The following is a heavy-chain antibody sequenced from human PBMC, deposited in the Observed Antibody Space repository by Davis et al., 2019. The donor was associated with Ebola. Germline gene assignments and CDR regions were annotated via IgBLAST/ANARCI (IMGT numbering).Heavy chain of an antibody. CDR3: ASSARSANWFDP. J-gene: IGHJ5*02. Sequence: MPSETLSLTCTVSGGSISSYYWSWIRQPPGKGLEWIGEINHSGSTNYNPSLKSRVTISVDKSKNQFSLKLSSVTAADTAVYYCASSARSANWFDPWGQGTLVTVSS. V-gene: IGHV4-34*01. CDR2: INHSGST. CDR1: GGSISSYY.